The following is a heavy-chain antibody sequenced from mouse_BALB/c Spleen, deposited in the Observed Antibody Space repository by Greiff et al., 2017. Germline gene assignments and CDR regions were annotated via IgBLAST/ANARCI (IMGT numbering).Heavy chain of an antibody. D-gene: IGHD4-1*02. CDR1: GFTFSSYT. CDR2: ISSGGSYT. J-gene: IGHJ3*01. Sequence: EVKVVESGGGLVKPGGSLKLSCAASGFTFSSYTMSWVRQTPEKRLEWVATISSGGSYTYYPDSVKGRFTISRDNAKNTLYLQMSSLKSEDTAMYYCTRDSTGTWFAYWGQGTLVTVSA. V-gene: IGHV5-6-4*01. CDR3: TRDSTGTWFAY.